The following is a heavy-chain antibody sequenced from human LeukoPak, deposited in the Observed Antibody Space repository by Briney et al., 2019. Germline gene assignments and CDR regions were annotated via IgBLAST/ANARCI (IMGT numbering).Heavy chain of an antibody. CDR3: ARGGQDYYYYYYYMDV. V-gene: IGHV4-4*08. D-gene: IGHD5-12*01. J-gene: IGHJ6*03. Sequence: SETLSLTCTVSGGSISSYYWSSIRQPPGKGLEWIGRIYTSGSTNYNPSLKSRVTISVDTSKNQFSLKLSSVTAADTAVYYCARGGQDYYYYYYYMDVWGKGTTVTISS. CDR1: GGSISSYY. CDR2: IYTSGST.